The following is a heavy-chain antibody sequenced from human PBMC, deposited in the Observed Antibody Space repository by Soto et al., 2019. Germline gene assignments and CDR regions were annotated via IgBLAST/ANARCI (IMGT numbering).Heavy chain of an antibody. D-gene: IGHD2-15*01. CDR1: GYTFTSYD. J-gene: IGHJ4*02. Sequence: QVQLVQSGAEVKKPGASVKVSCKASGYTFTSYDINWVRQATGQGLEWMGWMNPNNGNTGYAQKFQGRVTMTRNTSRSTAYMELSSLRSEDTAVYYCARRRCSGGSCYSPYWGQGTLVTVSS. CDR3: ARRRCSGGSCYSPY. CDR2: MNPNNGNT. V-gene: IGHV1-8*01.